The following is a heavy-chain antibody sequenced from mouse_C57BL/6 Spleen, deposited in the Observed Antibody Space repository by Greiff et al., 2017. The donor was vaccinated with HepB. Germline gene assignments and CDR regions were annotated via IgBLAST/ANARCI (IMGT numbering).Heavy chain of an antibody. CDR1: GYTFTSYW. V-gene: IGHV1-55*01. D-gene: IGHD4-1*01. J-gene: IGHJ4*01. Sequence: QVQLQQPGAELVKPGASVKMSCKASGYTFTSYWITWVKQRPGQGLEWIGDIYPGSGSTNYNEKFKSKATLTVDTSSSTAYMQLSSLTSEDSAVYYCARQGLTGTYAMDYWGQGTSVTVSS. CDR3: ARQGLTGTYAMDY. CDR2: IYPGSGST.